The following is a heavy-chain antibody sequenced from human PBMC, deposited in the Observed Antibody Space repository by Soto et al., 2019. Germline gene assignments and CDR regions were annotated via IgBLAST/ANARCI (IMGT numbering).Heavy chain of an antibody. D-gene: IGHD1-1*01. CDR2: ISQDGTIA. V-gene: IGHV3-74*01. CDR3: LRDQRHWNEFADQ. CDR1: GFAFGSYW. J-gene: IGHJ4*02. Sequence: EVQLVESGGGLVQPGGSLRLSCAASGFAFGSYWMHWVRQAPGKGLVWVSRISQDGTIATQADSVKGRFTISRDNAKNTLYLQMNCLRADDTAVYYCLRDQRHWNEFADQWGQGTLVTVSS.